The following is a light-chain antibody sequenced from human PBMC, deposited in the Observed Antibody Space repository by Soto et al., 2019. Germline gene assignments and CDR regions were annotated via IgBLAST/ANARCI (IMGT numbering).Light chain of an antibody. CDR2: GAS. CDR1: QSVTTK. V-gene: IGKV3-15*01. J-gene: IGKJ2*01. Sequence: EIVMTQSPATLSVSPGERATLSCRASQSVTTKLAWYQQKPGQAPRLLIYGASTRATGIPARFSGSGSGTEFTLTISSLQSEDFAVHYCQQYNNWPPDTFGQGTKLEIK. CDR3: QQYNNWPPDT.